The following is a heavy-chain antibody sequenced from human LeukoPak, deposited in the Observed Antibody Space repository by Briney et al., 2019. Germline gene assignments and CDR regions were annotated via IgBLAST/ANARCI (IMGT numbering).Heavy chain of an antibody. Sequence: GGSLRLSCAASGFTFSTYSMHWVRQAPGKGLVWVSRINTDGSSTSYADSVKGRFTISRDNAKNTLYLQMSSLRSDDTAVYYCGRPIKGTYGGLDYWGQGTLVTVSS. CDR2: INTDGSST. V-gene: IGHV3-74*01. D-gene: IGHD4-23*01. CDR1: GFTFSTYS. CDR3: GRPIKGTYGGLDY. J-gene: IGHJ4*02.